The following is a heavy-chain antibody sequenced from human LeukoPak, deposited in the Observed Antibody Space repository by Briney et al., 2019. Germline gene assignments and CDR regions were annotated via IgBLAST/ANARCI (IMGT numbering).Heavy chain of an antibody. D-gene: IGHD3-10*01. CDR1: EFSVGSNY. V-gene: IGHV3-66*01. CDR2: IYSGGST. Sequence: PGGSLRLSCAASEFSVGSNYMTWVRQAPGKGLEWVSLIYSGGSTYYADSVKGRFTISRDNAKNTLYLQMNSLRAEDTAVYYCARDRPMVREQYYYYYYMDVWGKGTTVTISS. J-gene: IGHJ6*03. CDR3: ARDRPMVREQYYYYYYMDV.